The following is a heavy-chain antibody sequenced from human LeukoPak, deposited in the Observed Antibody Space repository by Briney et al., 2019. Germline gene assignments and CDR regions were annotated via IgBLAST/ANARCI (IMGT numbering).Heavy chain of an antibody. Sequence: ASVKVSCKASGYTFTDYYMHRVRQAPGQGLEWMGWINPNSGGTNYAQKFQGRITMTRDTSINTAYMELTRLRSDDTAVYYCARMLAPATAIHGRLGVHLPYWGQGTLVTVSS. CDR1: GYTFTDYY. J-gene: IGHJ4*02. CDR3: ARMLAPATAIHGRLGVHLPY. CDR2: INPNSGGT. D-gene: IGHD2-2*02. V-gene: IGHV1-2*02.